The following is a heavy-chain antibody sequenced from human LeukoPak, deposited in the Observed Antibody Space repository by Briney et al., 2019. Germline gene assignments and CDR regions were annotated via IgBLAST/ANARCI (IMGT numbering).Heavy chain of an antibody. CDR1: GFTVSSNY. J-gene: IGHJ4*02. CDR3: ANDDILTGSYPGY. CDR2: ISGSGYST. Sequence: PGGSPRLSCAASGFTVSSNYMSWVRQAPGKGLEWVSAISGSGYSTYYADSVKGRFTISRDNSKNTLYLQMNSLRAEDTAVYSCANDDILTGSYPGYWGQGTLVTVSS. D-gene: IGHD3-9*01. V-gene: IGHV3-23*01.